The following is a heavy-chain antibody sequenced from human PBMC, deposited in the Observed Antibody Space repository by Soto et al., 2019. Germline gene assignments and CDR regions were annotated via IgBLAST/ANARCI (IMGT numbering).Heavy chain of an antibody. CDR3: ATTRGLAVGGSFDY. D-gene: IGHD3-10*01. Sequence: PSETLSLTCIVSSGSITRRSSYWAWIRQPPGKGREWVGTFYDGNTYHNPSLRSRITIAVDTSKNQFSLKLTSVAAADTAFYYFATTRGLAVGGSFDYWGQGMLVTVSS. V-gene: IGHV4-39*01. CDR2: FYDGNT. CDR1: SGSITRRSSY. J-gene: IGHJ4*02.